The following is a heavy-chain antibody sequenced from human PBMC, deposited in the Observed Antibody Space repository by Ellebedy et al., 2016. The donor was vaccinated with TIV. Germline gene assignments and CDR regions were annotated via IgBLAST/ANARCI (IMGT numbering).Heavy chain of an antibody. CDR3: ARDRRGAVAGFDY. Sequence: GGSLRLSCAASGFTFSSYGMHWVRQAPGKGLEWVAVIWYDGSNKYYADSVKGRFTISRDNSKNTLYLQMNSLRAEDTAVYYYARDRRGAVAGFDYWGQGTLVTVSS. CDR1: GFTFSSYG. V-gene: IGHV3-33*01. J-gene: IGHJ4*02. CDR2: IWYDGSNK. D-gene: IGHD6-19*01.